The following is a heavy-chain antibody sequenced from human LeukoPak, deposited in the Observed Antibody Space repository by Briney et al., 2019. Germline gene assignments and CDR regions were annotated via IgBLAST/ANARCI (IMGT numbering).Heavy chain of an antibody. CDR2: IHQSGAT. CDR1: EDFINDKFW. CDR3: ASSPDGAASGDY. V-gene: IGHV4-4*01. D-gene: IGHD3-10*01. Sequence: SETLSLTCVVSEDFINDKFWWTWVRQSPGKGLEWLGEIHQSGATHDNPSLKSRVTISVDKSKNQFSLKLSSVTAADTAVYCCASSPDGAASGDYWGQGTLVTVSS. J-gene: IGHJ4*02.